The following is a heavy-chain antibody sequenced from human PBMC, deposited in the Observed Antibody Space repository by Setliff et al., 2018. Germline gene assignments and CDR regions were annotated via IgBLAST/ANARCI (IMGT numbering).Heavy chain of an antibody. D-gene: IGHD3-22*01. V-gene: IGHV4-39*01. CDR3: RVWVDMIEVDS. J-gene: IGHJ4*02. CDR1: GGSIRSSSYY. CDR2: ICHSGST. Sequence: PSETLSLTCTVSGGSIRSSSYYWNWIRQPPGKGLEWIGSICHSGSTHYNPSLKSRVTISVDTSKNQFSLKLTSVTAADTAVYYCRVWVDMIEVDSWAQGTLVTVSS.